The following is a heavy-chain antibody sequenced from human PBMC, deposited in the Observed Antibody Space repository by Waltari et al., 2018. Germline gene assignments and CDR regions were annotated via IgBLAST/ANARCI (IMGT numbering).Heavy chain of an antibody. Sequence: QVQLQESGPGLVKPSETLSLTCAVSGYSISSGYYWGWIRQPPGKGREWIGSIYHSGSTYYNPSLKSRVTISVDTSKNQFSLKLSSVTAADTAVYYCARRVRQGYFDYWGQGTLVTVSS. CDR2: IYHSGST. J-gene: IGHJ4*02. CDR3: ARRVRQGYFDY. V-gene: IGHV4-38-2*01. CDR1: GYSISSGYY. D-gene: IGHD3-10*02.